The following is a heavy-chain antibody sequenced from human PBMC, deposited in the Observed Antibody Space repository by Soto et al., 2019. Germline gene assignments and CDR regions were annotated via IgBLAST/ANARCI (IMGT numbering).Heavy chain of an antibody. D-gene: IGHD3-10*01. CDR2: IDPSDSYT. V-gene: IGHV5-10-1*01. CDR1: GYSFTSYW. CDR3: ARHRVHYYCSGRTFYGIYI. J-gene: IGHJ6*02. Sequence: PGESLKISCKGSGYSFTSYWISWVRHMPGKGLEWMGRIDPSDSYTNYSPSFQGHVTISADKSISTAYLQWSSLKASDTAMYYCARHRVHYYCSGRTFYGIYIRCQGDTVPVSS.